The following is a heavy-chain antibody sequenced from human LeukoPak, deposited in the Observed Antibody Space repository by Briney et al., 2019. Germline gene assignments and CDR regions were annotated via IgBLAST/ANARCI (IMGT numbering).Heavy chain of an antibody. CDR1: GVSISTYY. D-gene: IGHD3-22*01. CDR3: ARWYYDSSGYRYFDY. CDR2: IDYSGNT. J-gene: IGHJ4*02. V-gene: IGHV4-59*12. Sequence: SETLSLTCTVSGVSISTYYWTWIRQPLGKGLEWIGNIDYSGNTKYNPSLNSRVTISVDTSKNHFSLKLSSVTAADTAVYYCARWYYDSSGYRYFDYWGQGTLVIVSS.